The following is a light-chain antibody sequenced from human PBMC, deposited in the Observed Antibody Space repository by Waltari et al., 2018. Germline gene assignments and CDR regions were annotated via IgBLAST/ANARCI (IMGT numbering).Light chain of an antibody. V-gene: IGKV3-11*01. CDR1: QSVSSY. Sequence: EIVLTQSPATLSLSPGERATLSCRATQSVSSYLAWYQQKPGQAPRLLIYDASNRATGIPARFSGSGYGTDFTLTISSLEPEDFAVYYCQQRSSWPPITFGQGTRLEI. J-gene: IGKJ5*01. CDR3: QQRSSWPPIT. CDR2: DAS.